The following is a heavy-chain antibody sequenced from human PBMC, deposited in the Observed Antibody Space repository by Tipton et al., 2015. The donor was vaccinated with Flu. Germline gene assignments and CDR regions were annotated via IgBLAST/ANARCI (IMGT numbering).Heavy chain of an antibody. D-gene: IGHD3-3*01. J-gene: IGHJ6*03. CDR1: GGSISSYH. CDR2: VSSSGTT. Sequence: TLSLTCTVSGGSISSYHWGWIRQPPGKGLEWIAYVSSSGTTNYNPSLKSRVTTSVDTSKNHFSLKLSSVTAADTAVYFCARARRFLEWQFYYYYMDVWGKGTTVTVSS. V-gene: IGHV4-59*01. CDR3: ARARRFLEWQFYYYYMDV.